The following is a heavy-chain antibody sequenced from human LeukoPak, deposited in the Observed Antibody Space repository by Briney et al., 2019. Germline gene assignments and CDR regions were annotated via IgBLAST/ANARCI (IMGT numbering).Heavy chain of an antibody. CDR3: ARLYGSGNLHLDY. CDR2: INPNSGGT. D-gene: IGHD3-10*01. CDR1: GYTFTGYY. J-gene: IGHJ4*02. Sequence: ASVKVSCKASGYTFTGYYMHWVRQAPGQGLEWMGWINPNSGGTNYAQKFQGRVTMTRDTSISTAYMELSRLRSDDTAVYYCARLYGSGNLHLDYWGQGTLVTVSS. V-gene: IGHV1-2*02.